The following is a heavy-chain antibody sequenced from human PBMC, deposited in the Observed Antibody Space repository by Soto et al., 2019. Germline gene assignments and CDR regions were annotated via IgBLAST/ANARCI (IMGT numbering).Heavy chain of an antibody. CDR2: IYPGDSDT. V-gene: IGHV5-51*01. CDR1: GYSYTSYW. Sequence: GESLKISCKGSGYSYTSYWIGWVRQMPGKGLEWMGIIYPGDSDTRYSPSFQGQVTISADKSISTAYLQWSSLKASDTAMYYCARHYCSSTSCYPVYYYYYGMDVWGQGTTVTVSS. CDR3: ARHYCSSTSCYPVYYYYYGMDV. J-gene: IGHJ6*02. D-gene: IGHD2-2*01.